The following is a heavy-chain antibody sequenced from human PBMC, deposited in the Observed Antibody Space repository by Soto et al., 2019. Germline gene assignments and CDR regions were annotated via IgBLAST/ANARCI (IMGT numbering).Heavy chain of an antibody. V-gene: IGHV5-51*01. J-gene: IGHJ6*04. CDR3: AGPFYVLLRGYHYYYYGMDV. CDR2: IYRSDSDI. Sequence: PGESLKISCKGSGYRFTNYWIAWVRQRPGKGLEWMGIIYRSDSDIRYSPSFQGQVTISADKSINTAYLQWSSLKASDTATYYCAGPFYVLLRGYHYYYYGMDVGGKGTRVTVPS. D-gene: IGHD3-3*01. CDR1: GYRFTNYW.